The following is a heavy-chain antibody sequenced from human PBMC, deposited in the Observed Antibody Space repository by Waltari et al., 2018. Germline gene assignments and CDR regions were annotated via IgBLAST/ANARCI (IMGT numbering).Heavy chain of an antibody. CDR2: ISGSGGSN. CDR3: AKDKGFRDPGRAFDI. CDR1: GFTFSSYA. J-gene: IGHJ3*02. Sequence: EVQLLESGGGLVQPGGSLRLSCAASGFTFSSYAMSWVRQAPGKGLGWVSAISGSGGSNTYADSGKGRFTISRDNSKNTLYLQMNSLRAEDTAVYYCAKDKGFRDPGRAFDIWGQGTMVTVSS. D-gene: IGHD3-10*01. V-gene: IGHV3-23*01.